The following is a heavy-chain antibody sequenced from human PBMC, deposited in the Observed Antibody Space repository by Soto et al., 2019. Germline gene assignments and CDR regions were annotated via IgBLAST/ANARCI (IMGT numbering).Heavy chain of an antibody. CDR2: INHSGST. D-gene: IGHD3-10*01. CDR3: ARARFRWFGESN. V-gene: IGHV4-34*01. CDR1: GGSFSGYY. Sequence: PSETLSLTCAVYGGSFSGYYWTWIRQPPGTGLEWIGEINHSGSTNYNPSLKSRVTISVDTSKNQFSLKLSSVTAADTAVYYCARARFRWFGESNWGQGTLVTVSS. J-gene: IGHJ4*02.